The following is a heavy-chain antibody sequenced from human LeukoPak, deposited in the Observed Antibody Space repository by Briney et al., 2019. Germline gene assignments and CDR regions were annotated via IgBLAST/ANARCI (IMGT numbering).Heavy chain of an antibody. Sequence: KASETLSLTCSVSGDSISSARNYWGWIRQSPGKGLERLASVYSSGSTHSNPSLTSRVSISIDMSKNQFSLKLYSVTASDAAIYYCARHLSGTAMAHYFDFWGQGTLVTVSS. J-gene: IGHJ4*02. CDR1: GDSISSARNY. D-gene: IGHD5-18*01. CDR2: VYSSGST. CDR3: ARHLSGTAMAHYFDF. V-gene: IGHV4-39*01.